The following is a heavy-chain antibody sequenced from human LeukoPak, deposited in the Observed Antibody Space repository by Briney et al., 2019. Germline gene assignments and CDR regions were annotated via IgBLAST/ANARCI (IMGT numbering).Heavy chain of an antibody. D-gene: IGHD3-16*02. CDR2: VNLQGST. J-gene: IGHJ4*02. V-gene: IGHV4-4*02. Sequence: SQSHSPICAVSGGSITQTNYWTWVRQPPGKGLDGGGEVNLQGSTNYNPSRLRRVAISVDTSANHVSLRMTSVPAADTAVYYGAREGGSYRLLDYSGQGTLVTVSS. CDR1: GGSITQTNY. CDR3: AREGGSYRLLDY.